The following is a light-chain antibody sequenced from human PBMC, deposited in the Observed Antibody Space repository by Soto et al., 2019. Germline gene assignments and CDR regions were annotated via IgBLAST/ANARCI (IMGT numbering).Light chain of an antibody. CDR2: EVS. Sequence: QSALTQPASVSGSPGQSITISCTGTSSDVGGYNYVSWYQQHPGKAPKLMIYEVSNRPSGVSNRFSGSKSGTTASLTISGLQAEDEHDYYCSSYTSSATPVVFGGGTKLTVL. J-gene: IGLJ2*01. V-gene: IGLV2-14*01. CDR1: SSDVGGYNY. CDR3: SSYTSSATPVV.